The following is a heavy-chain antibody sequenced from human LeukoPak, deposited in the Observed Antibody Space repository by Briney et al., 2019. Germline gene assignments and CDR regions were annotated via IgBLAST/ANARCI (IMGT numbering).Heavy chain of an antibody. J-gene: IGHJ4*02. D-gene: IGHD6-19*01. CDR3: AKDARRSSGWYFFDH. V-gene: IGHV3-23*01. CDR2: ISDSGGTT. CDR1: GFTFSNLA. Sequence: GGSLRLSCVASGFTFSNLAMGWVRQAPGKGLEWVSVISDSGGTTDNADSVKGRFTISRDNSRNTLYLQMNSLRVEDTAVYYCAKDARRSSGWYFFDHWGQGTLVAVSS.